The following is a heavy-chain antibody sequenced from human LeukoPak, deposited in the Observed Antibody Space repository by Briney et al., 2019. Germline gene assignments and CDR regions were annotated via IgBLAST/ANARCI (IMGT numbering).Heavy chain of an antibody. CDR2: IKSDGSST. J-gene: IGHJ4*02. CDR3: VRLYFD. D-gene: IGHD3-9*01. V-gene: IGHV3-74*01. CDR1: GFTFSSHW. Sequence: GGPLRLSCATSGFTFSSHWMHWVRQAPGRGLVWVSRIKSDGSSTDYADSVKGRFTISRDNAKNTLFLQMNSLRAEDTAVYYCVRLYFDWGQGTLVTVSS.